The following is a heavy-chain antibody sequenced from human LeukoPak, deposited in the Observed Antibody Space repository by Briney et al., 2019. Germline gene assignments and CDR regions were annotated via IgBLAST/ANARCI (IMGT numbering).Heavy chain of an antibody. CDR1: GGSIANYY. CDR2: IYYSGST. V-gene: IGHV4-59*01. J-gene: IGHJ4*02. CDR3: ARRGSSCPNYFDY. Sequence: SETLSLTCSVSGGSIANYYWSWIRQPPGKGLEWIGNIYYSGSTNYNPSLKSRVTISVDTSKNQFSLNLTSVTAADTAVYYCARRGSSCPNYFDYWGQGTLVTVSS. D-gene: IGHD6-13*01.